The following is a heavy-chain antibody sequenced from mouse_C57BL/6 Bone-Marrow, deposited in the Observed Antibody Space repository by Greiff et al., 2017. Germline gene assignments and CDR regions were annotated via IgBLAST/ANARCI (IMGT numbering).Heavy chain of an antibody. Sequence: EVQLQQSGPELVKPGASVKISCKASGYTFTDYYMNWVKQSHGKSLEWIGDINPNNGGTSYNQKFKGKATLTVDKSSSTAYRELRSLTSEDSAVYYCARDEDYYGSSHVWFAYWGQGTLVTVSA. CDR1: GYTFTDYY. V-gene: IGHV1-26*01. D-gene: IGHD1-1*01. CDR3: ARDEDYYGSSHVWFAY. CDR2: INPNNGGT. J-gene: IGHJ3*01.